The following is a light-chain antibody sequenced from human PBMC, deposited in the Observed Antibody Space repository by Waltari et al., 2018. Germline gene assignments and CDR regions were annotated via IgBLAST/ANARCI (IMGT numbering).Light chain of an antibody. J-gene: IGKJ1*01. CDR2: ETS. CDR3: LQYNSHPWT. V-gene: IGKV1-17*01. CDR1: QGFSTY. Sequence: DIQMTQSPSSLSASAGDTVTITCRASQGFSTYLNWYQQKPGKPPKRLIYETSNLESGVPSRFSGSGSGTDLTLTISSLQPEDFATYYCLQYNSHPWTFGQGTKLEIK.